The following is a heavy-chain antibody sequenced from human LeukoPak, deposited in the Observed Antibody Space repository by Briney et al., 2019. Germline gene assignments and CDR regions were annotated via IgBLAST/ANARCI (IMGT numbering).Heavy chain of an antibody. Sequence: ASVKVSCKASEGTFSSYAISWVRQAPGQGLEWMGGIIPIFGTANYAQKFQGRVTITADESTCTAYMELSSLRSEDTAVYYCARSGYSSGWYLDYWGQGTLVTVSS. D-gene: IGHD6-19*01. V-gene: IGHV1-69*01. J-gene: IGHJ4*02. CDR3: ARSGYSSGWYLDY. CDR2: IIPIFGTA. CDR1: EGTFSSYA.